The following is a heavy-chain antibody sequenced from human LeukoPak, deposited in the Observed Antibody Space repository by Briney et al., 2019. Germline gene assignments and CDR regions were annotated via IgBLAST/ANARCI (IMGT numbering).Heavy chain of an antibody. J-gene: IGHJ1*01. Sequence: ARSLRLSCAASGFTFSTYWMHWVRQAAGKGLVWVSRIKSDGSTNYADSVKGRFTISRDNAKNTLSLQMNSLRPEDTGVYYCARAPSEIGGYYPEYFRHWGQGTLVTVSS. CDR3: ARAPSEIGGYYPEYFRH. D-gene: IGHD3-3*01. CDR2: IKSDGST. V-gene: IGHV3-74*01. CDR1: GFTFSTYW.